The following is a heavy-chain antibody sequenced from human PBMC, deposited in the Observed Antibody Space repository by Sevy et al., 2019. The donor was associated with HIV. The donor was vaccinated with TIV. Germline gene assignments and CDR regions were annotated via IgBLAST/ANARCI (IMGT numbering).Heavy chain of an antibody. Sequence: GGSLRLSCTASGFTFGDHAMSWFRQAPGKGLEWVGFIRSKAYGGTTEYAASVKGRFTISRDDSNSIAYLQMNSLKTEDTAMYYCTRDRNSRNYYMDVWGKGTTVTVPS. J-gene: IGHJ6*03. D-gene: IGHD6-13*01. CDR2: IRSKAYGGTT. CDR3: TRDRNSRNYYMDV. V-gene: IGHV3-49*03. CDR1: GFTFGDHA.